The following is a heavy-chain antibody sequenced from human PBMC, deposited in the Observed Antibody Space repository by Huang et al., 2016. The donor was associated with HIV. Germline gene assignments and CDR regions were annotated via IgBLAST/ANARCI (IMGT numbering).Heavy chain of an antibody. CDR1: GGSISSSSYY. V-gene: IGHV4-39*01. D-gene: IGHD6-13*01. J-gene: IGHJ5*02. CDR2: IYYSGNT. CDR3: AGQGRIVGIPAAPLRFDP. Sequence: QLQLQESGPGLVKPSETLSLTCSVSGGSISSSSYYWGWIRQPPGKGLGWIGSIYYSGNTYYNPSLKRRVTISVDTSKNQFSLKLSSVTAADTAVYYCAGQGRIVGIPAAPLRFDPWGQGTLVSVSS.